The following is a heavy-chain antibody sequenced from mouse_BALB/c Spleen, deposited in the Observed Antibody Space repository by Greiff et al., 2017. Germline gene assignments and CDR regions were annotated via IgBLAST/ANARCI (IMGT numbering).Heavy chain of an antibody. CDR2: IDPANGNT. CDR1: GFNIKDTY. V-gene: IGHV14-3*02. CDR3: ARVGNYPYWYFDV. Sequence: VQLQQSGAELVKPGASVKLSCTASGFNIKDTYMHWVKQRPEQGLEWIGRIDPANGNTKYDPKFQGKATITADTSSNTAYLQLSSLTSEDTAVYYCARVGNYPYWYFDVWGAGTTVTVSS. J-gene: IGHJ1*01. D-gene: IGHD2-1*01.